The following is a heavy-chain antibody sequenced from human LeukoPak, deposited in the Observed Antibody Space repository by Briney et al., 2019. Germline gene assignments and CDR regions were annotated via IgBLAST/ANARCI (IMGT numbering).Heavy chain of an antibody. CDR2: IYTSGST. J-gene: IGHJ5*02. Sequence: SDTLSLTCTVSGGSISSYYWSWIRQPPEKGLEWIGYIYTSGSTNYNPSLKSRVTISVDTSKNQFSLKLSSVTAADTAVYYCARREGYCSSTSCQNWFDPWGQGTLVTVSS. D-gene: IGHD2-2*01. V-gene: IGHV4-4*09. CDR3: ARREGYCSSTSCQNWFDP. CDR1: GGSISSYY.